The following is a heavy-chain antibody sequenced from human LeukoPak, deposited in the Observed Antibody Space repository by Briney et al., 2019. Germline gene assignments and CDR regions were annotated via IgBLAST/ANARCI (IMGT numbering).Heavy chain of an antibody. D-gene: IGHD1-26*01. CDR3: ARGDYSGSYYYFDY. Sequence: ASVKVSCKASGYTFSSYGISWVRQAPGQGLEWMRWISGYNGITSYAQKLEGRVTMTTDTSTTTAYMELRSLRSDDTAVYYCARGDYSGSYYYFDYWGQGTLVTVSS. V-gene: IGHV1-18*01. J-gene: IGHJ4*02. CDR1: GYTFSSYG. CDR2: ISGYNGIT.